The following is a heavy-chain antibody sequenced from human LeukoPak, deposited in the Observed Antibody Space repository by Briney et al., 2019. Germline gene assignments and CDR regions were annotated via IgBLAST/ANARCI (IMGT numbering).Heavy chain of an antibody. Sequence: GGSLRLSCAASGFTVSSNYMSWVRQAPGKGLGWVSVIYSGGSTYYADSVKGRFTISRDNSKNTLYLQMNSLRAEDTAVYYCARDRGSSGARAFDIWGQGTMVTVSS. V-gene: IGHV3-53*01. D-gene: IGHD6-19*01. CDR2: IYSGGST. J-gene: IGHJ3*02. CDR1: GFTVSSNY. CDR3: ARDRGSSGARAFDI.